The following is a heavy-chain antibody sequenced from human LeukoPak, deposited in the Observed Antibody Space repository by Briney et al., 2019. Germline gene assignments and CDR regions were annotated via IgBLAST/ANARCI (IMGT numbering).Heavy chain of an antibody. D-gene: IGHD6-25*01. CDR2: INPNSGGT. CDR1: GYTFTGYY. V-gene: IGHV1-2*02. CDR3: AREAGDYYYGMDV. Sequence: GASVKVSCTASGYTFTGYYMHWVRQAPGQGLEWMGWINPNSGGTNYARKFQGRVTMTRDTSISTAYMELSRLRSDDTAVYYCAREAGDYYYGMDVWGQGTTVTVSS. J-gene: IGHJ6*02.